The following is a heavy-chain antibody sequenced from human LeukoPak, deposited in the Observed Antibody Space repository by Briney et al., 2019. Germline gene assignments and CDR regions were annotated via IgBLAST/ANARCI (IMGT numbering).Heavy chain of an antibody. CDR3: ARTTVTYTNLYYYYYYMDV. V-gene: IGHV4-39*07. Sequence: PSETLSLTCTVSGGSISSSSYYWGWIRQPPGKGLEWIGSIYYSGSTYYNPSLKSRLTISVDTSKNQFSLELSSVTAADTAVYYCARTTVTYTNLYYYYYYMDVWGKGTTVTVSS. D-gene: IGHD4-11*01. J-gene: IGHJ6*03. CDR1: GGSISSSSYY. CDR2: IYYSGST.